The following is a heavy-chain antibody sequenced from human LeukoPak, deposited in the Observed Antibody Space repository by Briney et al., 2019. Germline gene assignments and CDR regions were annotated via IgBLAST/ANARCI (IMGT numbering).Heavy chain of an antibody. J-gene: IGHJ4*02. CDR2: INPNSGGT. D-gene: IGHD5-12*01. CDR3: AGLSGYDPYYFDY. Sequence: ASMKVSCKASGYSFTGYYTHWVRQAPGQGLEWMGCINPNSGGTDYAQKFQGRVTMTRDTSISTAYMDLSRLTSDDTAVYYCAGLSGYDPYYFDYWGQGTLVAVSS. CDR1: GYSFTGYY. V-gene: IGHV1-2*02.